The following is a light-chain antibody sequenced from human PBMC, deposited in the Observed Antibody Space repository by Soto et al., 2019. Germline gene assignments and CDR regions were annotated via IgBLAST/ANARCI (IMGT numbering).Light chain of an antibody. CDR3: QQYDDLPLT. CDR1: LDIAHY. CDR2: DAS. Sequence: DIQLTQSPSSLSASVGDRITITCQASLDIAHYLSWYQQKPGKAPQLLVYDASKLQTGVPSRFSGSASGTDFTFAISSLQPEDRATYFCQQYDDLPLTFGGGTKVEIK. V-gene: IGKV1-33*01. J-gene: IGKJ4*01.